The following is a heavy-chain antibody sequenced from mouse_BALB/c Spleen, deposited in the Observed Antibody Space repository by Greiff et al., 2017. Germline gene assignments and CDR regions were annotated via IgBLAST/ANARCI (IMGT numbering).Heavy chain of an antibody. J-gene: IGHJ3*01. CDR1: GFTFSSYG. CDR2: ISSGGSYT. CDR3: ARLGRYAQFAY. V-gene: IGHV5-6*01. Sequence: EVKLVESGGDLVKPGGSLKLSCAASGFTFSSYGMSWVRQTPDKRLEWVATISSGGSYTYYPDSVKGRFTISRDNAKNTLYLQMSSLKSEDTAMYYCARLGRYAQFAYWGQGTLVTVSA. D-gene: IGHD2-14*01.